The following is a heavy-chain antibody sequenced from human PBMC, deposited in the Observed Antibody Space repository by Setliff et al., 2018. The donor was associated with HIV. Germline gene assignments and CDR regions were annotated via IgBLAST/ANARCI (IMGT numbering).Heavy chain of an antibody. Sequence: PSETLSLTCTVSGGSISSYYWSWIRQPPGKGLEWIGYIYYSGRTNYNPSLKSRVTISVDTSKNQFSLKLSSVTAADTAVYYCARGRKRDGYNFYYYYRDVWDKGTTGTV. CDR2: IYYSGRT. CDR1: GGSISSYY. D-gene: IGHD5-12*01. V-gene: IGHV4-59*12. J-gene: IGHJ6*03. CDR3: ARGRKRDGYNFYYYYRDV.